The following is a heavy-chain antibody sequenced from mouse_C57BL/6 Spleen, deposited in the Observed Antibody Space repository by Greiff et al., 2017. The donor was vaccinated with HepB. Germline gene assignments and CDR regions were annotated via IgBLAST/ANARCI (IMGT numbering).Heavy chain of an antibody. J-gene: IGHJ4*01. CDR1: GYTFTSYW. CDR3: ARVPISYSQYYAMDY. D-gene: IGHD2-12*01. V-gene: IGHV1-50*01. CDR2: IDPSDSYT. Sequence: QVQLQQSGAELVKPGASVKLSCKASGYTFTSYWMQWVKQRPGQGLEWIGEIDPSDSYTNYNQKFKGKATLTVDTSSSTAYMQLSSLTSEDSAVYYCARVPISYSQYYAMDYWGQGTSVTVSS.